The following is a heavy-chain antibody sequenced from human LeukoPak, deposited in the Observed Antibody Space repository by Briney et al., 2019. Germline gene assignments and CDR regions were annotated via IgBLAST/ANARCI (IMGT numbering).Heavy chain of an antibody. CDR1: GFTFSSYA. Sequence: PGGSLRLSCAASGFTFSSYAMSWVRQAPGKGLEWASAISGSGGSTYYADSVKGRFTISRDNSKNTLYLQMNSLRAEDTAVYYCAKGQIVVVITAWFDPWGQGTLVTVSS. CDR3: AKGQIVVVITAWFDP. CDR2: ISGSGGST. D-gene: IGHD3-22*01. V-gene: IGHV3-23*01. J-gene: IGHJ5*02.